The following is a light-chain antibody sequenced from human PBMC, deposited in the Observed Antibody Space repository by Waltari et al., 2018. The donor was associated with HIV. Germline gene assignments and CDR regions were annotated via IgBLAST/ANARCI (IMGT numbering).Light chain of an antibody. Sequence: QSALTQPPSASGSPGQSVTISCAGTSRDIGLYTFVSWYQHHPGKAPKRMISDVSRRPSGVPDRFSGSKSGNTASLTVSGLQADDEATYYCFSYAGNNFLLFGGGTKLTVL. CDR2: DVS. J-gene: IGLJ2*01. V-gene: IGLV2-8*01. CDR3: FSYAGNNFLL. CDR1: SRDIGLYTF.